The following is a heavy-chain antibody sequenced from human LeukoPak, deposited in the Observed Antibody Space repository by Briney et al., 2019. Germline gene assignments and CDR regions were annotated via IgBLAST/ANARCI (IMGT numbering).Heavy chain of an antibody. Sequence: SETLSLTCTVSGGSISSSSRHWGWLRQPPGKGLEWIRSIYNSGRTYYNPSLKSRVTISVDTSKNQFSLKLSSVTAADTAVYYCARGGRRTGYSYAQSVGPNYGRYYFDYWGQGTLVTVSS. V-gene: IGHV4-39*07. J-gene: IGHJ4*02. CDR3: ARGGRRTGYSYAQSVGPNYGRYYFDY. CDR2: IYNSGRT. CDR1: GGSISSSSRH. D-gene: IGHD5-18*01.